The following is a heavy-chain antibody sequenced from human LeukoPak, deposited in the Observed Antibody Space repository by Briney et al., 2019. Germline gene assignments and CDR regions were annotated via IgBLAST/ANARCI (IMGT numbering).Heavy chain of an antibody. CDR1: GFTFSDYI. Sequence: GGSLRLSCAASGFTFSDYIMNWVRQAPGNGLDRPSCISGGSSTIYDAESVKGRFTISRDNSKNTLYLQMNSLRAEDTAVYYCASNRLSGYDPSSFDYWGQGTLVTVSS. D-gene: IGHD3-22*01. CDR2: ISGGSSTI. V-gene: IGHV3-48*04. CDR3: ASNRLSGYDPSSFDY. J-gene: IGHJ4*02.